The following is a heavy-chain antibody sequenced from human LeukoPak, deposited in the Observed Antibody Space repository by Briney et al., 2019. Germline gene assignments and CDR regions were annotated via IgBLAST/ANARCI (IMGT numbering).Heavy chain of an antibody. J-gene: IGHJ6*03. D-gene: IGHD2-2*01. CDR2: IKQDGSEK. V-gene: IGHV3-7*01. CDR3: ARIRPHCSSTSCYVHYYYYMDV. CDR1: GFTFSSYW. Sequence: GGSLRLSCAASGFTFSSYWMSWVRQAPGKGLDWVANIKQDGSEKYYVDSVKGRFTISRDNAKNSLYLQMNSLRAEGTAVYYCARIRPHCSSTSCYVHYYYYMDVWGKGTTVTVSS.